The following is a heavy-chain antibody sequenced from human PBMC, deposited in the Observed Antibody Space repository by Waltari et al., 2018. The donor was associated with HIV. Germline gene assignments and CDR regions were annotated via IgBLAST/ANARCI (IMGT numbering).Heavy chain of an antibody. D-gene: IGHD3-10*01. CDR2: IKQDGSEK. CDR1: VFTFSSYW. CDR3: ARGGFYGSGSKVN. V-gene: IGHV3-7*04. J-gene: IGHJ4*02. Sequence: EVQLVESGGGLVQPGGSLRLSCAASVFTFSSYWMSWVRQAPGRGLGWVANIKQDGSEKYYVDSVNGRFTISRDNAENSLYLQMNSLRAEDTAVYYCARGGFYGSGSKVNWGQGTLVTVSS.